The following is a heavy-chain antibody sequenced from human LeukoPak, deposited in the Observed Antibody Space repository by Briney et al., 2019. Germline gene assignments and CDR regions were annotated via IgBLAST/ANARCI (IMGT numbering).Heavy chain of an antibody. J-gene: IGHJ4*02. V-gene: IGHV3-23*01. Sequence: GGSLRLSCAASGFTFSIYNMNWVRQAPGKGLEWVSAIGNYATSTYYADSVKRRFTIYRHNSENKLYLQINIHTDDDTYVYYCAKDSSGLWFGKLNGYFNYWGEGPLVTVS. CDR1: GFTFSIYN. CDR3: AKDSSGLWFGKLNGYFNY. CDR2: IGNYATST. D-gene: IGHD3-10*01.